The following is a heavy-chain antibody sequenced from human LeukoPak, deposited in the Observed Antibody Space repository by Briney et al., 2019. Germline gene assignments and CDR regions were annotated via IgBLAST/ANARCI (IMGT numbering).Heavy chain of an antibody. J-gene: IGHJ5*02. Sequence: ASVKVSCKASGHTFTSYGISWVRQAPGQGLEWMGWIGAYNGNTNYAQKLQGRVTMTTDTSTSTAYMELRSLRSDDTAVYYCARGVGWFGDTFWFDPWGQGTLVTVSS. CDR3: ARGVGWFGDTFWFDP. CDR1: GHTFTSYG. CDR2: IGAYNGNT. D-gene: IGHD3-10*01. V-gene: IGHV1-18*04.